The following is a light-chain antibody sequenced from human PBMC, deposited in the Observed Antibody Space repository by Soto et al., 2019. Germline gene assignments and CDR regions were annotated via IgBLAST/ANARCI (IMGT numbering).Light chain of an antibody. CDR2: GAS. Sequence: IALTQSPATPSLSPGERATLSCRASQSVSSYLAWSPQKPGQAPRILIYGASIRATGIPARFSGSGSGTDFTLNISSLEPEYFAVYYCQHRGKCHRSFSQATKLDIK. CDR1: QSVSSY. J-gene: IGKJ2*01. V-gene: IGKV3-11*01. CDR3: QHRGKCHRS.